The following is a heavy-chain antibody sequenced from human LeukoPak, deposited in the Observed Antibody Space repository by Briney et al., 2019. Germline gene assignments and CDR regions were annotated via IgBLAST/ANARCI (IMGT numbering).Heavy chain of an antibody. J-gene: IGHJ6*02. Sequence: ASVKVSCKASGGTFSSYAISWVRQAPGQGLEWMGGIIPIFGTANYAQKFQGRVTITADESTSTAYMELSSLRSEDTAVYYCARGGSPAKTPYYYNGMDVWGQGTTVTVSS. CDR3: ARGGSPAKTPYYYNGMDV. CDR2: IIPIFGTA. D-gene: IGHD2-15*01. V-gene: IGHV1-69*13. CDR1: GGTFSSYA.